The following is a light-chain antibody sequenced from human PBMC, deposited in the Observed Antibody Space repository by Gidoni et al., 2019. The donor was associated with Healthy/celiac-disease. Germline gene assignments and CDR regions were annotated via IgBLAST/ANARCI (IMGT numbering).Light chain of an antibody. V-gene: IGLV2-14*01. CDR2: EVS. Sequence: QSPLTQPASVSGSPGQSITISCTGTSSDVGGYNYVSWYQQHPGKAPKLMIYEVSTRPSGVSNRFSGSKSGNTASLTISGLQAEDEADYYCSSYTSSSTEVFGGGTKLTVL. J-gene: IGLJ2*01. CDR1: SSDVGGYNY. CDR3: SSYTSSSTEV.